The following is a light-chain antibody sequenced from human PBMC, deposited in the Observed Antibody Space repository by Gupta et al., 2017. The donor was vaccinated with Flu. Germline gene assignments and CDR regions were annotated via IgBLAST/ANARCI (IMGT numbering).Light chain of an antibody. CDR1: QIVTSNY. CDR3: QQYGSSPGVFT. Sequence: EIVLTQSPGTLSLSPGERATLSCRASQIVTSNYLAWYQQKTGQAPRLLIYGASNRATGIPARFSGSGSGTDFTLTISRLEPEDFAVYYCQQYGSSPGVFTFGPGTKVDIK. J-gene: IGKJ3*01. V-gene: IGKV3-20*01. CDR2: GAS.